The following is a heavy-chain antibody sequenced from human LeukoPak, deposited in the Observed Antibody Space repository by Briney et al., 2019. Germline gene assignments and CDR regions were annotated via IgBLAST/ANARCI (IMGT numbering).Heavy chain of an antibody. Sequence: PGGSLRLSCAASGLTFSSYTMNWVRQAPGKGLEWVSYISSSSSTIYFADSVKGRFTISRDNARNSLSLQMSSLRDEDTAVYYCATASAGSYYNFDYWGQGTLVTVSS. CDR1: GLTFSSYT. D-gene: IGHD3-10*01. V-gene: IGHV3-48*02. CDR3: ATASAGSYYNFDY. CDR2: ISSSSSTI. J-gene: IGHJ4*02.